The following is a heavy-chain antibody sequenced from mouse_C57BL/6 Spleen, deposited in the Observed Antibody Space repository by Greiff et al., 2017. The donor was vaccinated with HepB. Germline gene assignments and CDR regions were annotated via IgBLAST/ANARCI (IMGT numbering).Heavy chain of an antibody. J-gene: IGHJ3*01. V-gene: IGHV3-6*01. Sequence: VQLKESGPGLVKPSQSLSLTCSVTGYSITSGYYWNWIRQFPGNKLEWMGYISYDGSNNYNPSLKNRISITRDTSKNQFFLKLNSVTTEYTATYYCARSYEFAYWGQGTLVTVSA. CDR3: ARSYEFAY. CDR2: ISYDGSN. D-gene: IGHD1-1*01. CDR1: GYSITSGYY.